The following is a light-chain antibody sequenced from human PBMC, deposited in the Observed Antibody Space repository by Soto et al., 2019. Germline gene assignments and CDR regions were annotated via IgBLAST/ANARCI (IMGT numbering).Light chain of an antibody. V-gene: IGKV3-20*01. CDR1: QSVTSSH. Sequence: EIVLTQSPGTLSLSPGERATLFCRASQSVTSSHLAWYQQKPGQAPRLLIYGASSRATGIPDRFSGSGSGTDFTLTISRLEPEDFAVYYCQQYANPPLTFGPGTKVDIK. J-gene: IGKJ3*01. CDR3: QQYANPPLT. CDR2: GAS.